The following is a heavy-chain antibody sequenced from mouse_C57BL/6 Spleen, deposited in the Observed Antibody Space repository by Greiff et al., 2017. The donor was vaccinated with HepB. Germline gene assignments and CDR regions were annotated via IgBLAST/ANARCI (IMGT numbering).Heavy chain of an antibody. D-gene: IGHD1-1*01. J-gene: IGHJ1*03. V-gene: IGHV5-12*01. CDR1: GFTFSDYY. CDR2: ISNGGGST. CDR3: ARQGTTVVARGYFDV. Sequence: EVMLVESGGGLVQPGGSLKLSCAASGFTFSDYYMYWVRQTPEKRLEWVAYISNGGGSTYYPDTVKGRFTISRDNAKNTLYLQMSRLKSEDTAMYYCARQGTTVVARGYFDVWGTGTTVTVSS.